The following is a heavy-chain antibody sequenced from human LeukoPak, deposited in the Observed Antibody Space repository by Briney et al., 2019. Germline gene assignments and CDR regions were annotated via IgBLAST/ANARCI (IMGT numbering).Heavy chain of an antibody. CDR1: GGSTSSYY. D-gene: IGHD2-15*01. CDR2: IYYSGST. V-gene: IGHV4-59*08. J-gene: IGHJ4*02. CDR3: ARHFCSGGSCYYFDY. Sequence: SETLSLTCTVSGGSTSSYYWSWIRQPPGKGLEWIGYIYYSGSTNYNPSLKSRVTISVDTSKNQFSLKLSSVTAADTAVYYCARHFCSGGSCYYFDYWGQGTLVTVSS.